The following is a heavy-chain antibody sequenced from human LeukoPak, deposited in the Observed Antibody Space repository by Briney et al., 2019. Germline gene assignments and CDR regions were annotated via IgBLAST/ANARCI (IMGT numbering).Heavy chain of an antibody. CDR1: GGSFSGYY. CDR3: ARGPNAKGLGY. CDR2: INHSGST. J-gene: IGHJ4*02. Sequence: SETLSLTCAVYGGSFSGYYWSWIRQPPGKGLEWIGEINHSGSTNYNPSLKSRVTISVDTSKNQFSLKLSSVTAADTAVYYCARGPNAKGLGYWGQGTLVTVSS. V-gene: IGHV4-34*01. D-gene: IGHD2-8*01.